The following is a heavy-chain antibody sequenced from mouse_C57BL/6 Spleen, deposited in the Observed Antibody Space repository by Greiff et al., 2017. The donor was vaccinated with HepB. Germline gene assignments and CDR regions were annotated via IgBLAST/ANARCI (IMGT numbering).Heavy chain of an antibody. CDR2: IYPRSGNT. J-gene: IGHJ3*01. V-gene: IGHV1-81*01. CDR3: ERGGSGGPWFDY. Sequence: QVQLQQSGAELARPGASVKLSCKASGYTFTSYGISWVKQRTGQGLEWIGEIYPRSGNTYYNEKFKGKATLTADKASSTAYMELRSRTSEDSAVYVCERGGSGGPWFDYWGQGTLVTVSA. D-gene: IGHD1-1*02. CDR1: GYTFTSYG.